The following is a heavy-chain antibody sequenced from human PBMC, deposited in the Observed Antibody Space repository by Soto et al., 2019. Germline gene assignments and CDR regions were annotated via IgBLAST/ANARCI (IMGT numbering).Heavy chain of an antibody. CDR3: ARVLTRQQLAYDAFDI. J-gene: IGHJ3*02. D-gene: IGHD6-13*01. Sequence: ASVKVSCKASGYTFTGYAMHWVRQAPGQRLEWMGWINAGNGNTKYSQKFQGRVTITRDTSASTAYMELSSLRSEDTAVYYCARVLTRQQLAYDAFDIWGQGTMVTVSS. CDR2: INAGNGNT. V-gene: IGHV1-3*01. CDR1: GYTFTGYA.